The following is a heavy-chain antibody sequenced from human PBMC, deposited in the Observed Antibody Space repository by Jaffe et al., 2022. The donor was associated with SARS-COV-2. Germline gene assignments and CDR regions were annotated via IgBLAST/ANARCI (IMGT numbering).Heavy chain of an antibody. V-gene: IGHV4-39*01. D-gene: IGHD1-26*01. CDR2: ISYSGGT. CDR1: GGSISSGSYY. Sequence: QLQLQESGPGLVKPSETLSLTCTVSGGSISSGSYYWGWIRQPPGKGPEWIGSISYSGGTYYNPSLKSRVTLSVDTSKDQFSLKLNSMSAADTAVYYCARCIRNSGTYLSPWFDLWGQGTLVTVSS. J-gene: IGHJ5*02. CDR3: ARCIRNSGTYLSPWFDL.